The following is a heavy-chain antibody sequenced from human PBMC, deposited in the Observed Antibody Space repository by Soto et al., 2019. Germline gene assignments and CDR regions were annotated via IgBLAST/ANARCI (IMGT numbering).Heavy chain of an antibody. CDR3: AGRSRPPNNWFSP. CDR2: MNPNSGNP. Sequence: QVPLVQSGAEVKKPGASVKVSCKASGYTFTSYDINWVRQATGQGLEWMGWMNPNSGNPGYAQKFQGRVTMTRNTSISTGYMELSSLRSDDTAVYYCAGRSRPPNNWFSPWGQGTLVTVSS. V-gene: IGHV1-8*01. J-gene: IGHJ5*02. CDR1: GYTFTSYD.